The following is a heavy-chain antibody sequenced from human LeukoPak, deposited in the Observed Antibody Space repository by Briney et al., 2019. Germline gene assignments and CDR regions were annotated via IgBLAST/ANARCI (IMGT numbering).Heavy chain of an antibody. V-gene: IGHV3-21*04. CDR3: AKGSPAEYFQH. CDR2: ITIRDTYI. J-gene: IGHJ1*01. Sequence: GGSLRLSCEDSGFTFTKHRITWVRQTPGEGLERVSFITIRDTYIKYADSVKGRFTISRDNSKNSLYLQMNSLRTEDTALYYCAKGSPAEYFQHWGQGTLVTVSS. CDR1: GFTFTKHR.